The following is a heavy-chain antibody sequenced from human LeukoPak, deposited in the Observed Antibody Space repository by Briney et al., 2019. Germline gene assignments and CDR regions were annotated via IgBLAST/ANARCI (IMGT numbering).Heavy chain of an antibody. J-gene: IGHJ4*02. CDR2: IYYSGST. CDR1: GGSISSYY. Sequence: PSETLSLTCTVSGGSISSYYWSWIRQPPGKGLEWIGYIYYSGSTNYNPSLKSRVTISVDTSKNQFSLKLCSVTAADTAVYYCALSSGWRSFDYWGQGTLVTVSS. CDR3: ALSSGWRSFDY. D-gene: IGHD6-19*01. V-gene: IGHV4-59*01.